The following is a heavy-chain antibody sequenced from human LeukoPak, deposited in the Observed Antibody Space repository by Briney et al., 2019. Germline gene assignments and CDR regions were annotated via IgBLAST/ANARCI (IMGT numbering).Heavy chain of an antibody. D-gene: IGHD3-22*01. CDR1: GFTFSSYW. CDR2: IKQDGSEK. Sequence: GGSLRLSCAASGFTFSSYWMSWVRQAPGKGLEWVANIKQDGSEKYYVDPVEGRFTISRDNAKNSLYLQMNSLRAEDTAVYYCARARGPGGTTMIVVVITRDDAFDIWGQGTMVTVSS. V-gene: IGHV3-7*01. J-gene: IGHJ3*02. CDR3: ARARGPGGTTMIVVVITRDDAFDI.